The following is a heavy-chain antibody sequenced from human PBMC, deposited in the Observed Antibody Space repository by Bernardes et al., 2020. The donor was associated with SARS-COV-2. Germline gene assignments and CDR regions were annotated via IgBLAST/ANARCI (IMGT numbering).Heavy chain of an antibody. V-gene: IGHV3-30*18. D-gene: IGHD3-22*01. Sequence: GGSLRLSCAASGFTFSSYGMHWVRQAPGKGLELVAVISYDGSNKYYADSVKGRFTISRDNSKNTLYLQMNSLRAEDTAVYYCAKDPRIVVVNNWFDPWGQGTLVTVSS. CDR2: ISYDGSNK. CDR3: AKDPRIVVVNNWFDP. J-gene: IGHJ5*02. CDR1: GFTFSSYG.